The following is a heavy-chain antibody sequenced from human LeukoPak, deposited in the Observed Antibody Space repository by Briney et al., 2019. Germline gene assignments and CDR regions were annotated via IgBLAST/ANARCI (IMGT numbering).Heavy chain of an antibody. V-gene: IGHV1-69*13. D-gene: IGHD2-2*01. CDR3: ARGAGCSSTSCYGHYYYYMDV. J-gene: IGHJ6*03. Sequence: SGTVSCKASGGTFSSYAISLVRQAPGQGLEWMGVIIPIFGTANYAQEFQGRVTITADESTSTAYMELSSLRSEDTAVYYCARGAGCSSTSCYGHYYYYMDVWGKGTTVTVSS. CDR2: IIPIFGTA. CDR1: GGTFSSYA.